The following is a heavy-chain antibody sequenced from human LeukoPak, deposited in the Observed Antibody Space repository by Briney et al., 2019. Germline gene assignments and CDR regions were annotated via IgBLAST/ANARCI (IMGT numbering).Heavy chain of an antibody. D-gene: IGHD1-26*01. J-gene: IGHJ4*02. V-gene: IGHV3-23*01. CDR1: GFPFANYA. Sequence: PGGSLRLSCAASGFPFANYAMTWVRQAPAKGLEWVSSISGGGDATYHSESVKGRFTISRDNSKNTLYLQMDSPRAEDTALYYCAKDLAGSGSYSFDYWGQGTLVTVSS. CDR2: ISGGGDAT. CDR3: AKDLAGSGSYSFDY.